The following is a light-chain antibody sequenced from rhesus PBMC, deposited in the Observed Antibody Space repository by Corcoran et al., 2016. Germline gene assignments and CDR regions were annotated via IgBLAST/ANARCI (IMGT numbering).Light chain of an antibody. CDR3: QQGNSNPYS. CDR1: QGISSY. CDR2: YAN. J-gene: IGKJ2*01. Sequence: DIQMTQSPSSLSVSVGDRVTITCRASQGISSYLNWYQQKPGKALKLLIYYANSLASGVPSRFSGNGSGTDFTLTISSLQPEDFATYYCQQGNSNPYSFGQGTKVEIK. V-gene: IGKV1-32*02.